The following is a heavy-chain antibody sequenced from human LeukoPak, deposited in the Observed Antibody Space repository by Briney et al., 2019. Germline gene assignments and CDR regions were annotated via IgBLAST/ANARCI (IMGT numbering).Heavy chain of an antibody. D-gene: IGHD1-26*01. V-gene: IGHV3-21*01. CDR3: ARDGRRFSVVDY. J-gene: IGHJ4*02. CDR2: ISSSMTYI. CDR1: GFTFSSYS. Sequence: GGSLRLSCAASGFTFSSYSTSWVRQPPRNGLEWVASISSSMTYIYHPDSVKGRFTISRDNAKYSLYLQMNSLRAEDTAVYYCARDGRRFSVVDYWGQGTLVTVSS.